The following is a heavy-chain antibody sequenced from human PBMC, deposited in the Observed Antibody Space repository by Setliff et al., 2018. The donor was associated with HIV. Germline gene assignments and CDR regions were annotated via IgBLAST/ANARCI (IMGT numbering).Heavy chain of an antibody. CDR3: AGVNYYDASGLRAEYFQL. CDR1: GGSISSSSYY. J-gene: IGHJ1*01. V-gene: IGHV4-39*07. Sequence: PSETLSLTCTVSGGSISSSSYYWGWIRQPPGKGLEWIGSIYYSGSTYYNPSLKSRVTISVDTSKNQFSLTLKSVTAADTGVYYCAGVNYYDASGLRAEYFQLWGQGTQVTSPQ. CDR2: IYYSGST. D-gene: IGHD3-22*01.